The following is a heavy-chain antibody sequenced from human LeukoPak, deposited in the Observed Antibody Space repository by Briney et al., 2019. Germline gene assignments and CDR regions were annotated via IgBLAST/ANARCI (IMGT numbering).Heavy chain of an antibody. CDR1: GYTFTSYG. Sequence: ASVKVSCKASGYTFTSYGISWVRQAPGQGLEWMGWISAYNGNTNYAQKLQGRVTMTTDTSTSTAHMELRSLRSDDTAVYYCARDAGYQPNYYYYYGMDVWGQGTTVTVSS. CDR2: ISAYNGNT. V-gene: IGHV1-18*01. D-gene: IGHD2-15*01. CDR3: ARDAGYQPNYYYYYGMDV. J-gene: IGHJ6*02.